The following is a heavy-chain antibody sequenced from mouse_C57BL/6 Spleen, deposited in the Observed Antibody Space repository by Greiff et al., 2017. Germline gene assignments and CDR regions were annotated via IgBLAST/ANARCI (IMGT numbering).Heavy chain of an antibody. D-gene: IGHD2-4*01. CDR1: GYSFTSYY. V-gene: IGHV1-66*01. J-gene: IGHJ3*01. CDR3: ARGLYDYDAWFAY. CDR2: IYPGSGNT. Sequence: QVQLQQSGPELVKPGASVKISCKASGYSFTSYYIHWVKQRPGPGLEWIGWIYPGSGNTKYNEKFKGKATLTADTSSSTAYMQLSSLTSEDSAVYYCARGLYDYDAWFAYWGQGTLVTVSA.